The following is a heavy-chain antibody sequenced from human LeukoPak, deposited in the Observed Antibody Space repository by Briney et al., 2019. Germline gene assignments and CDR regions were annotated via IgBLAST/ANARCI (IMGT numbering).Heavy chain of an antibody. Sequence: NPSETLSLTCAVSGVSISSSEWWIWVRQPPGQGLEWIGEIHHDGRTRYNPSLKSRVTMSIDYSKNQFSLKVSSVTAADTAIYYCGKTDIYFNPIDYWGPGSLVTVSS. J-gene: IGHJ4*02. V-gene: IGHV4-4*02. CDR3: GKTDIYFNPIDY. D-gene: IGHD3-9*01. CDR1: GVSISSSEW. CDR2: IHHDGRT.